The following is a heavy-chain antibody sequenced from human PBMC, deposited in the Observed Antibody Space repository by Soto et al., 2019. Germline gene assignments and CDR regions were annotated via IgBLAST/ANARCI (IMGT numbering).Heavy chain of an antibody. CDR2: IIPIFGTA. Sequence: QVQLVQSGAEVKKPGSSVKVSCKASGGTFSSYAISWVRQAPGQGLEWMGGIIPIFGTANYAQKFQGRVAISADETTSTAYMELSSLRYEDTAVYYWAGDIIQYCSGGSCPAYYFDYWGQGTLVTVSS. J-gene: IGHJ4*02. CDR3: AGDIIQYCSGGSCPAYYFDY. D-gene: IGHD2-15*01. CDR1: GGTFSSYA. V-gene: IGHV1-69*19.